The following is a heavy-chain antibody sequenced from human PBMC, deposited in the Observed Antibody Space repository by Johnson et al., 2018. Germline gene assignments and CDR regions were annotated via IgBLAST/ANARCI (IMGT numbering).Heavy chain of an antibody. CDR1: GFTFSHYG. D-gene: IGHD5/OR15-5a*01. V-gene: IGHV3-33*01. J-gene: IGHJ1*01. CDR3: AREAEYSVEYFQY. Sequence: VQLVESGGGVVQPGGSLGLSCAASGFTFSHYGMHGVRQAPGKGLEWLALIWFDGTNKYHADSVKGRFTISRDNSKTTLYLQMNSRRGEDTAVYYCAREAEYSVEYFQYWGQGTLVTVSS. CDR2: IWFDGTNK.